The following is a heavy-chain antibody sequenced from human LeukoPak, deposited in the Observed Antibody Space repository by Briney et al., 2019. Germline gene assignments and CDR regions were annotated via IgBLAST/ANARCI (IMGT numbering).Heavy chain of an antibody. J-gene: IGHJ4*02. Sequence: GPLRLSCAASGFTVSSNYMSWVRQAPGKGLEWVSVIYSGGSTYYADSVKGRLTISRDNSKNTLYLQMNSLRAEDTAVYYCARGVNYYDSSGYYYPAPFDYWGQGTLVTVSS. V-gene: IGHV3-53*01. CDR3: ARGVNYYDSSGYYYPAPFDY. CDR2: IYSGGST. CDR1: GFTVSSNY. D-gene: IGHD3-22*01.